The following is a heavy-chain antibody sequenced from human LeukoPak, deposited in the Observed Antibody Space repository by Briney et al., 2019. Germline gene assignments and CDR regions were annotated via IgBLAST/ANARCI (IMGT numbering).Heavy chain of an antibody. CDR1: GYTFSDYT. D-gene: IGHD3-10*01. CDR2: INPSSNAA. V-gene: IGHV1-2*02. J-gene: IGHJ4*02. Sequence: AAPLKVSCKTSGYTFSDYTIHWVRQAPGQGLEWMGWINPSSNAANYAQRFEGRVSLTRDTSISTADMVLTSLTSDDTGVYYCARSRELLDFDTWGQGTLVSVSS. CDR3: ARSRELLDFDT.